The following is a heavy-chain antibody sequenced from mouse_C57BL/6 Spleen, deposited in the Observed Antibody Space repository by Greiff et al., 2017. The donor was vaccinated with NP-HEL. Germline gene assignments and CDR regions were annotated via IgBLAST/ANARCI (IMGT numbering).Heavy chain of an antibody. J-gene: IGHJ2*01. CDR1: GYNFTSYW. Sequence: QVQLQQPGAELVKPGASVKMSCKASGYNFTSYWITWVKQRPGQGLEWIGDIYPGSGSTNYNEKFKSKATLTVDTSSSTAYMQLSSLTSEDSAVYYCARYHYGSSMDYWGQGTTLTVSS. CDR3: ARYHYGSSMDY. V-gene: IGHV1-55*01. D-gene: IGHD1-1*01. CDR2: IYPGSGST.